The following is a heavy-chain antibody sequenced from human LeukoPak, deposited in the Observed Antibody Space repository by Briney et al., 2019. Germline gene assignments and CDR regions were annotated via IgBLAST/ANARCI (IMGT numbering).Heavy chain of an antibody. Sequence: PGGSLRLSCAASGFTFSDYYMSWIRQAPGRGLEWVSYISSSGSTIYYADSVKGRFTISRDNAKNSLYLQMNRLRTEETAVYYCARDRGHYYDSSGLRCAFDIWGQGTMVTVSS. CDR3: ARDRGHYYDSSGLRCAFDI. CDR2: ISSSGSTI. V-gene: IGHV3-11*04. CDR1: GFTFSDYY. D-gene: IGHD3-22*01. J-gene: IGHJ3*02.